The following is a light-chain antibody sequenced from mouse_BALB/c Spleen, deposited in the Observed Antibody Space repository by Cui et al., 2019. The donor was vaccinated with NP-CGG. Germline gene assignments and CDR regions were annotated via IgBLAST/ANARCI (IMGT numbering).Light chain of an antibody. Sequence: QAFVTQEFASTTPPGEPVTPTCASSTGAVTTSNYANWVQEKPDYLFTGLIGGTNNRVPGVPARFSGSLIGDKAALTITGAQTEDEAIYFCALWYSNHWVFGGGTKPTVL. J-gene: IGLJ1*01. V-gene: IGLV1*01. CDR1: TGAVTTSNY. CDR2: GTN. CDR3: ALWYSNHWV.